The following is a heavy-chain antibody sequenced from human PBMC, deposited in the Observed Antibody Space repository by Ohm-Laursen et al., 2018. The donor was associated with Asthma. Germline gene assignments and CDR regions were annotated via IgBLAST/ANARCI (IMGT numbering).Heavy chain of an antibody. Sequence: SLRLSCTASGYTFSRYSIHWVRQAPGKGLEWVSSISTRSNYIYYADSVRGRFTTSRDNARNSVYLQMNSLRAEDTALYYCARIGPEWELPGREYSLHHWGEGTLVTVSS. D-gene: IGHD1-26*01. CDR1: GYTFSRYS. CDR3: ARIGPEWELPGREYSLHH. CDR2: ISTRSNYI. J-gene: IGHJ1*01. V-gene: IGHV3-21*01.